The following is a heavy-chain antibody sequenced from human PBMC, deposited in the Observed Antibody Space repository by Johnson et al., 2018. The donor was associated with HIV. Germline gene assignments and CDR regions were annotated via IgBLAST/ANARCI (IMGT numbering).Heavy chain of an antibody. V-gene: IGHV3-30*14. D-gene: IGHD3-16*01. Sequence: QVQLVESGGGVVQPGRSLRLSCAASGFTFSTYAIHWVRQAPGKGLEWVSIISYDGSNKYYADSVKGRFTISRDNSKNTLYLQMNSLRAEDTAVYYCARIGDAFDIWGQGTMVTVSS. CDR1: GFTFSTYA. CDR3: ARIGDAFDI. J-gene: IGHJ3*02. CDR2: ISYDGSNK.